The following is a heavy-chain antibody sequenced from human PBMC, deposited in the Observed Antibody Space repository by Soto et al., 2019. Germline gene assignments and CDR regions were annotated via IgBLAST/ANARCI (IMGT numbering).Heavy chain of an antibody. CDR1: GFTFSSYG. D-gene: IGHD6-19*01. CDR3: ARDVWLVLYGMDV. CDR2: ISYDGSNT. Sequence: QVQLVESGGGVVQTGRSLRLSCAASGFTFSSYGMHWVRQAPCKGLECVAVISYDGSNTYYADSVKGRFTISRDNSKNTLYLQMNSRRAEDTAVYYCARDVWLVLYGMDVWGQGTTVTVSS. J-gene: IGHJ6*02. V-gene: IGHV3-30*03.